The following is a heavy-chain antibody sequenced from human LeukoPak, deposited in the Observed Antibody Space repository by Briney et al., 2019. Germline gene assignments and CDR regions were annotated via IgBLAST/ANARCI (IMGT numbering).Heavy chain of an antibody. D-gene: IGHD3-10*01. CDR3: ARRGGFGEFTFDP. V-gene: IGHV3-74*01. J-gene: IGHJ5*02. CDR1: GFTFSSYW. CDR2: INSDGSST. Sequence: PGGSLRLSCAASGFTFSSYWMHWVRQAPGKGLVWVSRINSDGSSTSYADSVKGRFTISRDNAKNTLYLQMNSLRAEDTALYHCARRGGFGEFTFDPWGQGTLVTVSS.